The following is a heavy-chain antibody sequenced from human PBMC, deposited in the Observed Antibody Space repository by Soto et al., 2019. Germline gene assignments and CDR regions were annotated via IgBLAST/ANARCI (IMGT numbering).Heavy chain of an antibody. D-gene: IGHD2-15*01. CDR2: IYYSGST. J-gene: IGHJ6*04. V-gene: IGHV4-31*03. Sequence: QVQLQESGPGLVKPSQTLSLTCTVSGGSISSGGHYWSWIRQHPGKGLEWVGHIYYSGSTYYNSSLKSRVTISVDTSQNQFSLKLISVTAADTAVYYCARDRRERVVSPGLDVWGKGTTVTVSA. CDR1: GGSISSGGHY. CDR3: ARDRRERVVSPGLDV.